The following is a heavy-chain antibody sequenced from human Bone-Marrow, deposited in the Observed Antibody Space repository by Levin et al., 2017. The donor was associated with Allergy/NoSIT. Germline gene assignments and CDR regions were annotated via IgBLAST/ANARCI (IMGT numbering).Heavy chain of an antibody. CDR3: ARDHTASYRSWFDP. V-gene: IGHV3-7*01. Sequence: PGGSLRLSCAASGFMFSTYWMSWVRQAPGKGLEWVASINQDGSEKYYVDSVKGRFTISRDNAKNSLYLQLNSLRAEDTAVYYCARDHTASYRSWFDPWGQGTLVTVSS. CDR2: INQDGSEK. D-gene: IGHD1-26*01. CDR1: GFMFSTYW. J-gene: IGHJ5*02.